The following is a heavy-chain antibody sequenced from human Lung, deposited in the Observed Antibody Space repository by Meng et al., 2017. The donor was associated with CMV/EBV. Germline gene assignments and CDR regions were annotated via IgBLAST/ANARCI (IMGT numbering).Heavy chain of an antibody. CDR3: ARVEGPAGAMLKYFYYYGMEV. V-gene: IGHV1-8*01. J-gene: IGHJ6*02. Sequence: ASVXVSCKASGYSFTRYDINWVRQAPGQGLEWMGWMNPNNGDTGYAQKFQGRVTMTRDTSISTVYMELNSLRSEDTAVYYCARVEGPAGAMLKYFYYYGMEVWGQGTSVTFSS. D-gene: IGHD6-13*01. CDR2: MNPNNGDT. CDR1: GYSFTRYD.